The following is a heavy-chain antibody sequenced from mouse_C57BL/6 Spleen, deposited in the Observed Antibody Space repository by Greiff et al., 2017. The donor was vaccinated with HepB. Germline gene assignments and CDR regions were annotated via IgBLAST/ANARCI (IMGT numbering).Heavy chain of an antibody. CDR2: IDPSDSYT. D-gene: IGHD1-1*01. CDR1: GYTFTSYW. J-gene: IGHJ3*01. V-gene: IGHV1-59*01. CDR3: SKGTTVVPFAY. Sequence: QVQLQQPGAELVRPGTSVKLSCKASGYTFTSYWLPWVKPRPGQGLEWIGVIDPSDSYTNYNQKFKVKATLTVDTSSSTAYMQLSSLTSEDSAVYYCSKGTTVVPFAYWGQGTLVTVSA.